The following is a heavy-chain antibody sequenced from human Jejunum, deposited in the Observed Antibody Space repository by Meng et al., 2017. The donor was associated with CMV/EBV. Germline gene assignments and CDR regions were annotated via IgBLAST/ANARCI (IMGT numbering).Heavy chain of an antibody. CDR2: IKQDGSEK. Sequence: SCAASGFTFSTDWMTWVRQAPGKGLEWVANIKQDGSEKYYVDSVKGRFTISRDNAKNSLFLQMNSLRAEDTAMYYCARNARGSGYWGQGTLVTVSS. CDR3: ARNARGSGY. J-gene: IGHJ4*02. V-gene: IGHV3-7*01. CDR1: GFTFSTDW. D-gene: IGHD3-10*01.